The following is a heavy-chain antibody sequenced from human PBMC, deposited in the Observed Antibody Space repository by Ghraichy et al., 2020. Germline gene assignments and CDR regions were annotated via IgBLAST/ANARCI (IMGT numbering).Heavy chain of an antibody. CDR3: ARGLKDIVVVVAAIITDAFDI. V-gene: IGHV4-34*01. CDR2: INHSGST. Sequence: TLSLTCAVYGGSFSGYYWSWIRQPPGKGLEWIGEINHSGSTNYNPSLKSRVTISVDTSKNQFSLKLSSVTAADTAVYYCARGLKDIVVVVAAIITDAFDIWGQGTMVTVSS. CDR1: GGSFSGYY. D-gene: IGHD2-15*01. J-gene: IGHJ3*02.